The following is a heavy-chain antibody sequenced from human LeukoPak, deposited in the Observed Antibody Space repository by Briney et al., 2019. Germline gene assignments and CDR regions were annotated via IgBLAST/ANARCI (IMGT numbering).Heavy chain of an antibody. CDR3: ARQTTAYNSGWHFDY. V-gene: IGHV4-31*03. Sequence: SETLSLTCTVSGVSISSGGYYWSWIRQHPGKGLEWIGYIYYSGSTYYNPSLKSRVTISVDTSKNQFSLKLSSVTAADTAVYYCARQTTAYNSGWHFDYWGQGTLVTVSS. CDR2: IYYSGST. J-gene: IGHJ4*02. CDR1: GVSISSGGYY. D-gene: IGHD6-19*01.